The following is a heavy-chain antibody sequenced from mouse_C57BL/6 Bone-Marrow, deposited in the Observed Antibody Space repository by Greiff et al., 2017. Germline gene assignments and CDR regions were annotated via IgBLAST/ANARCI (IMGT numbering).Heavy chain of an antibody. V-gene: IGHV3-6*01. CDR3: AKIYWAWFAY. CDR2: ISYDGSN. CDR1: GYSITSGYY. Sequence: EVKLEESGPGLVKPSQSLSLTCSVTGYSITSGYYWNWIRQFPGNKLEWMGYISYDGSNNYNPSLKNRISITRDTSKNQFFLKLNSVTTEDTATYYCAKIYWAWFAYWGQGTLVTVSA. D-gene: IGHD2-1*01. J-gene: IGHJ3*01.